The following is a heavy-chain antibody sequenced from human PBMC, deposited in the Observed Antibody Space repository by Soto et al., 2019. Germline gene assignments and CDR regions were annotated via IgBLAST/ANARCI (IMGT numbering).Heavy chain of an antibody. CDR3: AREPEGSSWYFDY. D-gene: IGHD6-13*01. Sequence: QVQLVQSGAEVKKPGASVKVSCKASGYTFTSYAMHWVRQAPGQRLEWMGWINAGNGNTKYSQKFQGRVTITRDTSASKAYMELSSLRSEDTAVYYCAREPEGSSWYFDYWGQGTLVTVSS. CDR2: INAGNGNT. V-gene: IGHV1-3*01. J-gene: IGHJ4*02. CDR1: GYTFTSYA.